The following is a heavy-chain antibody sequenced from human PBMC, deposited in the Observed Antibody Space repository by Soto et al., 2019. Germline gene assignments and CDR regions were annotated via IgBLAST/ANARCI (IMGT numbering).Heavy chain of an antibody. CDR3: AHRHRAGGDGYWVDFDY. D-gene: IGHD5-12*01. J-gene: IGHJ4*02. V-gene: IGHV2-5*01. Sequence: QITLKESGPTLVKPTQTLTLTCTFSGFSLSTSGVGVGWIRQPPGKALEWLALIYWNDDKRYSPSLKSRLTITKDTSKNQVVLTMTNMDPVDTATYYCAHRHRAGGDGYWVDFDYWGQGTLVTVSS. CDR1: GFSLSTSGVG. CDR2: IYWNDDK.